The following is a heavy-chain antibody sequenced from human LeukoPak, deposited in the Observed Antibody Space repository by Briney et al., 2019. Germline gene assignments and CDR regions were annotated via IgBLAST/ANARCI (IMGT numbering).Heavy chain of an antibody. CDR1: GFTFSSYA. D-gene: IGHD2-15*01. CDR3: AKGVGYCSGGSCQQFDY. Sequence: GGSLRLSCAASGFTFSSYAMSWVRQAPGKGLKWVSAISGSGGSTYYADSVKGRITISRDNSKNTLYLQMNSLRAEDTAVYYCAKGVGYCSGGSCQQFDYWGQGTLVTVSS. V-gene: IGHV3-23*01. CDR2: ISGSGGST. J-gene: IGHJ4*02.